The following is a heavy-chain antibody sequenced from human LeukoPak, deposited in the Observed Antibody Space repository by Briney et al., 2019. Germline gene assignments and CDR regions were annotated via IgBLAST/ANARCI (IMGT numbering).Heavy chain of an antibody. CDR2: IYYSGGT. D-gene: IGHD6-6*01. J-gene: IGHJ4*02. CDR3: ARLWDSSSSLDY. V-gene: IGHV4-59*08. Sequence: SETLSLTCTVSGGSISSYYWTWIRQPPGKGLGLEWIGYIYYSGGTNYNPSLKSRVTISIDTSKNQVSLKLSSVTAADTAVYYCARLWDSSSSLDYWGQGTLVAVSS. CDR1: GGSISSYY.